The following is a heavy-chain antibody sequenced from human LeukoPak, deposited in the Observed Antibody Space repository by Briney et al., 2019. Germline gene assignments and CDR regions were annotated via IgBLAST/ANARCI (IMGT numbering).Heavy chain of an antibody. J-gene: IGHJ4*02. CDR3: AKDDFWSGYPYYFDY. CDR2: ISSSSSYI. V-gene: IGHV3-21*01. CDR1: GFTFSSYS. Sequence: PGGSLRLSCAASGFTFSSYSMNWVRQAPGKGLEWVSSISSSSSYIYYADSVKGRFTISRDNSKNTLYLQMNSLRAEDTAVYYCAKDDFWSGYPYYFDYWGQGTLVTVSS. D-gene: IGHD3-3*01.